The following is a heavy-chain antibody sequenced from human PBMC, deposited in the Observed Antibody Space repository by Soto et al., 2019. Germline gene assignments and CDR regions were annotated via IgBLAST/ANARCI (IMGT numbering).Heavy chain of an antibody. CDR2: IYYSGST. D-gene: IGHD6-19*01. V-gene: IGHV4-59*12. CDR3: ARDPGDGSGWSD. Sequence: SETLSLTCTVSGGSISSYYSSWFRQPPGKGLEWIGYIYYSGSTNYNPSLKSRVTISVDTSKNQFSLKLSSVTAADTAVYYCARDPGDGSGWSDWGQGTLVTVSS. CDR1: GGSISSYY. J-gene: IGHJ4*02.